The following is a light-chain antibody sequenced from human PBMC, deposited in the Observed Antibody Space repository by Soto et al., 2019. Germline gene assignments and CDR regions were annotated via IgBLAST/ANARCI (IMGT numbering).Light chain of an antibody. V-gene: IGKV3-20*01. CDR1: QSVTGTN. CDR3: HQYGSSLGT. J-gene: IGKJ2*01. CDR2: DAV. Sequence: IVLTQSPVTLSLSPGEGATLSCRASQSVTGTNLAWYQQRAGQAPRLLIYDAVRRATGIPDRFSGSGSGTDFTLTISRLXXXXXXXYYCHQYGSSLGTFGQGTKVEV.